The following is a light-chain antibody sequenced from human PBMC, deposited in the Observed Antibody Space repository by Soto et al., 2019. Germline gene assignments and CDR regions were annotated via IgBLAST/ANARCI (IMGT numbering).Light chain of an antibody. CDR1: SSDVGSYNL. J-gene: IGLJ1*01. Sequence: LTQPASVSGSPGQSIAISCTGTSSDVGSYNLVSWYQQHPGKAPKLMIYEVSKRPSGVFNRFSGSKSGNTASLTISGLQAEDEADYYCCSYAGSSTFYVFGTGTKVTVL. CDR2: EVS. CDR3: CSYAGSSTFYV. V-gene: IGLV2-23*02.